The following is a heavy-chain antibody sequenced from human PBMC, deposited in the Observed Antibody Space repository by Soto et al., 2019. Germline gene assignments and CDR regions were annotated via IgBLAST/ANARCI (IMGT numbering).Heavy chain of an antibody. D-gene: IGHD2-15*01. Sequence: QVQLQESGPGLVKPSETLSLTCTVSGGSISSYYWSWIRQPAGKGPEWIGRIYTSGSTNYNPSLKSRVPMSVDTSKNQFSLKLSSVTAADTAVYYCARWYAVGGTLRGGYFDYWGQGTLVTVSS. CDR2: IYTSGST. CDR1: GGSISSYY. V-gene: IGHV4-4*07. CDR3: ARWYAVGGTLRGGYFDY. J-gene: IGHJ4*02.